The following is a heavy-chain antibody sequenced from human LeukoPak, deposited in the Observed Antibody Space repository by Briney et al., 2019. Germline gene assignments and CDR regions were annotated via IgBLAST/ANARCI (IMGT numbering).Heavy chain of an antibody. CDR2: IYYSGST. CDR3: ASDGAHGAWYFDY. J-gene: IGHJ4*02. Sequence: SETLSLTCTVSGGSISSSSYYWGWIRQPPGKGLEWIGSIYYSGSTYYNPSLKSRVTISVDTSKNQFSLRLSSVTAADTAVYYCASDGAHGAWYFDYWGQGTLVTASS. V-gene: IGHV4-39*07. D-gene: IGHD3-10*01. CDR1: GGSISSSSYY.